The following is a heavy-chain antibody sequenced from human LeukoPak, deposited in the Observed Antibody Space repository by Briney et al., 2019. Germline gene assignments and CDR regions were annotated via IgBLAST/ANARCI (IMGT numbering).Heavy chain of an antibody. V-gene: IGHV3-15*01. CDR1: GFTFSNAW. Sequence: SGGSLRLSCAASGFTFSNAWMRWVRQAPGNGLEWVGRIKSKTDGGTTDYAAPVKGRFTISRDDSKNTLYLQMNSLKTEDTAVYYCTTDDFGWMVPGDGAFAIWGQGTMVTVSS. D-gene: IGHD3-10*01. CDR2: IKSKTDGGTT. J-gene: IGHJ3*02. CDR3: TTDDFGWMVPGDGAFAI.